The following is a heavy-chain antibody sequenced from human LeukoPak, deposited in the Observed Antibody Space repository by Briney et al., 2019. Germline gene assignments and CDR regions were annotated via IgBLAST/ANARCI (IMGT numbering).Heavy chain of an antibody. Sequence: SETLSLTCTVSGGSISSYYWSRIRQPPGEGLEWIGYIYYSGSTNYNPSLKSRVTISVDTSKNQFSLKLSSVTAADTAVYYCARDQGVPPAREGWFDPWGQGTLVTVSS. CDR3: ARDQGVPPAREGWFDP. D-gene: IGHD2-2*01. J-gene: IGHJ5*02. CDR1: GGSISSYY. V-gene: IGHV4-59*01. CDR2: IYYSGST.